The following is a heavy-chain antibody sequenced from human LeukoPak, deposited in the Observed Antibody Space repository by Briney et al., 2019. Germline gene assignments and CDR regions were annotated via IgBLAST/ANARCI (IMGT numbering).Heavy chain of an antibody. Sequence: ASVKVSCKASGYTFTSYYMHWVRQAPGQGLGWMGIINPSGGSTSYAQKFQGRVTMTRDMSTSTVYMELSSLRSEDTAVYYCACTAMVTSSWFDPWGQGTLVTVSS. CDR3: ACTAMVTSSWFDP. CDR2: INPSGGST. CDR1: GYTFTSYY. D-gene: IGHD5-18*01. V-gene: IGHV1-46*01. J-gene: IGHJ5*02.